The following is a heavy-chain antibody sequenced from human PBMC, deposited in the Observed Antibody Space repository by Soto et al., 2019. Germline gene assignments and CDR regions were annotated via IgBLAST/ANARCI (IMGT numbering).Heavy chain of an antibody. Sequence: EVQLAESGGVLVQPGGSLRLSCVASGFTFSDHWMHWVRQAPGKGLVGVSGINSGGGRTNYAASVKGRFTISRDNAKNTLYLEMNRLSLEDTAVYYCARGNCSGDTCFFGGTHWGRGTLVTVSS. CDR2: INSGGGRT. J-gene: IGHJ4*02. CDR3: ARGNCSGDTCFFGGTH. V-gene: IGHV3-74*01. D-gene: IGHD2-21*02. CDR1: GFTFSDHW.